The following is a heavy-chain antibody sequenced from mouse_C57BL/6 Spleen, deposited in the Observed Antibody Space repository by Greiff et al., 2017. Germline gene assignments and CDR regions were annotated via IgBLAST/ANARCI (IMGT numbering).Heavy chain of an antibody. CDR2: IYPRSGNT. Sequence: QVQLQQSGAELARPGASVKLSCKASGYTFTSYGISWVKQRTGQGLEWIGEIYPRSGNTYYNEKFKGKATLTAEKSSSTAYMELRSLTSEDSAVYFCARGIYYDYEDFGYWGQGATLTVSS. V-gene: IGHV1-81*01. J-gene: IGHJ2*01. CDR3: ARGIYYDYEDFGY. D-gene: IGHD2-4*01. CDR1: GYTFTSYG.